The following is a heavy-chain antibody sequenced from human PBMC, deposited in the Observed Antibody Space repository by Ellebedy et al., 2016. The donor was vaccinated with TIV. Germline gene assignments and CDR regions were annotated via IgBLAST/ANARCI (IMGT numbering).Heavy chain of an antibody. Sequence: GESLKISXAASGFTFSSYAMSWVRQAPGKGLEWVSAISGSGGSTYYADSVKGRFTISRDNSKNTLYLQMNSLRAEDTAVYYCAKPRDCSGGSCYYPMDVWGQGTTVTVSS. CDR2: ISGSGGST. CDR3: AKPRDCSGGSCYYPMDV. CDR1: GFTFSSYA. V-gene: IGHV3-23*01. J-gene: IGHJ6*02. D-gene: IGHD2-15*01.